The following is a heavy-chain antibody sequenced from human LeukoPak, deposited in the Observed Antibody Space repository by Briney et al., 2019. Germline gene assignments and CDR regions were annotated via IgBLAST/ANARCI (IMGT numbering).Heavy chain of an antibody. D-gene: IGHD5-18*01. J-gene: IGHJ4*02. V-gene: IGHV4-39*07. Sequence: SSETLSLTCTVSGGSISSSSYYWGWIRQPPGKGLEWIGSIYYSGSTYYNPSLKSRVTISVDTSKNQFSLKLSSVTAADTAVYYCARGARGYSYGNYFDYWGQGTLVTVSS. CDR3: ARGARGYSYGNYFDY. CDR2: IYYSGST. CDR1: GGSISSSSYY.